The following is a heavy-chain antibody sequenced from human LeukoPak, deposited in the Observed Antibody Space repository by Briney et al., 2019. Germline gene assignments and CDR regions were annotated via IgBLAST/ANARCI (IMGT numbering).Heavy chain of an antibody. CDR3: ARDQGTTWFDP. J-gene: IGHJ5*02. CDR2: SYYSGST. V-gene: IGHV4-39*07. Sequence: SETLSLTCTVSGGSISSSSYYWGWMRQPPGKGLEWIGSSYYSGSTYYTPSLKSRVTISVDTSKKQFSLKLSSVTAADTAVYYCARDQGTTWFDPWGQGTLVTVSS. CDR1: GGSISSSSYY. D-gene: IGHD1-1*01.